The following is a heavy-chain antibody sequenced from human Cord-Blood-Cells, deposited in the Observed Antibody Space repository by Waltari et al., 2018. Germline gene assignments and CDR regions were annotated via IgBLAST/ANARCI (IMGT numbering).Heavy chain of an antibody. D-gene: IGHD2-15*01. CDR1: GYTFTSYA. Sequence: QVQLVQPGAEVKKPGASVKVSCKASGYTFTSYAMHWVRQAPGQRLEWMGWINAGNGNTKYSQKFQGRVTITRDTSASTAYMELSSLRSEDTAVYYCARDLTPNTLGYCSGGSCYYYYYGMDVWGQGTTVTVSS. CDR3: ARDLTPNTLGYCSGGSCYYYYYGMDV. CDR2: INAGNGNT. J-gene: IGHJ6*02. V-gene: IGHV1-3*01.